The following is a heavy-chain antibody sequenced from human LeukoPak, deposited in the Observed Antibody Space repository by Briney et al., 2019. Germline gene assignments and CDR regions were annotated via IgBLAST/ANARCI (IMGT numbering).Heavy chain of an antibody. CDR3: SREYFDWSRNYYYGMDV. V-gene: IGHV3-48*01. CDR2: ISSSSSTI. D-gene: IGHD3-9*01. J-gene: IGHJ6*02. CDR1: GFTFSSYS. Sequence: GGSLRLSCAASGFTFSSYSMTWVRQAPGKGLEWVSYISSSSSTIYYADSVKGRFTISRDNSKNTLYLQMNSLRAEDTAVYYCSREYFDWSRNYYYGMDVWGQGTTVTVSS.